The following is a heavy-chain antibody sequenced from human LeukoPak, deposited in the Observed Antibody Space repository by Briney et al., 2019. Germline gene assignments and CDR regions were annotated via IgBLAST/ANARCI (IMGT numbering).Heavy chain of an antibody. CDR3: AKERTGIVATAGDY. J-gene: IGHJ4*02. V-gene: IGHV3-74*01. CDR1: GFPFSSYW. D-gene: IGHD5-12*01. CDR2: INSDGSAT. Sequence: GGSLRLSCAASGFPFSSYWMHWVRQVPGKGLLWVSRINSDGSATIYADSVRGRFTISRDNSKNTLYLQMSSLRAEDTAVYYCAKERTGIVATAGDYWGQGTLVTVSS.